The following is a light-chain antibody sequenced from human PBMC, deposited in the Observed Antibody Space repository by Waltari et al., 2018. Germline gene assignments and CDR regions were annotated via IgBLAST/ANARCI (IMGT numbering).Light chain of an antibody. CDR3: QQYNSDSPYT. Sequence: DIQMTQSPSTLSASVGDRVTISCWASQSVTNKLAWYQQKPGKAPKLLISHASSLESGVPPRFSGSGSGTGFTLTISSLQPDDFATYYCQQYNSDSPYTFGQGTKLEIK. V-gene: IGKV1-5*01. CDR2: HAS. CDR1: QSVTNK. J-gene: IGKJ2*01.